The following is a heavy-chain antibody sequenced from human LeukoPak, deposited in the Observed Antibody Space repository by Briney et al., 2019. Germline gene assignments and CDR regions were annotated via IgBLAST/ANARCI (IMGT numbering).Heavy chain of an antibody. V-gene: IGHV4-39*07. CDR2: IYYSGST. D-gene: IGHD3-22*01. CDR1: GGPISSSSYY. J-gene: IGHJ6*03. Sequence: SETLSLTCTVSGGPISSSSYYWGWIRQPPGKGLEWIGSIYYSGSTYYNPSLKSRVTISGDTSDNQISLELSSVTAADTAVYYCVRDFSGYTYYMDIWGKGTTVTVSS. CDR3: VRDFSGYTYYMDI.